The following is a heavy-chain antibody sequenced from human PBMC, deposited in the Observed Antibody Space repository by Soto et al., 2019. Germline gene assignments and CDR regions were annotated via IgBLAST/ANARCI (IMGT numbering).Heavy chain of an antibody. CDR2: IYSGGST. CDR3: TNSGWSFDY. CDR1: GFTDSSNY. J-gene: IGHJ4*02. Sequence: GGSLRVSCAASGFTDSSNYMSWVRQAPGKGLEWVSVIYSGGSTYYADSVKGRFTISRDNSKNTLYLQMNSLRAEDTAVYYCTNSGWSFDYWGQGTLVTVSS. D-gene: IGHD6-19*01. V-gene: IGHV3-66*01.